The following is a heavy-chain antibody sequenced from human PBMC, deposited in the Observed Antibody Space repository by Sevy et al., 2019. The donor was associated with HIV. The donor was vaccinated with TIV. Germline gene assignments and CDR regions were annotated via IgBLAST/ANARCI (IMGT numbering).Heavy chain of an antibody. CDR3: ARDSSWNYDSYFYGMDV. CDR1: GFSFSGYN. D-gene: IGHD1-7*01. Sequence: GGSLRLSCAASGFSFSGYNMNWVRQAPGTGLEWVSYLSSSTSTIHYADSVKGRFTISRDNAKNSLFLQMNSLRDEDTAVYYCARDSSWNYDSYFYGMDVWGQRTTVIVSS. J-gene: IGHJ6*02. V-gene: IGHV3-48*02. CDR2: LSSSTSTI.